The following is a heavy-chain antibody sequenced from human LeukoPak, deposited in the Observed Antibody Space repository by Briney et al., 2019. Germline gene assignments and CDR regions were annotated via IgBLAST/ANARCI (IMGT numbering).Heavy chain of an antibody. CDR3: ARNMTALSRLDVFDI. D-gene: IGHD2-21*02. CDR2: SYYSGST. CDR1: GGSMSSSSHY. Sequence: SETLSLTCTVSGGSMSSSSHYWGWIRQSPGKGLEWIGSSYYSGSTYYNPSLKSRFLISVDTSKNQFSLELRSVTAADTAIYYCARNMTALSRLDVFDIWGPGTMVTVSS. J-gene: IGHJ3*02. V-gene: IGHV4-39*01.